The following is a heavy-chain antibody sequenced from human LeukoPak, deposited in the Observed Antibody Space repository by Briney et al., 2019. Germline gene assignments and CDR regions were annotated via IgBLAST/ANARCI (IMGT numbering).Heavy chain of an antibody. Sequence: GGSLRLSCAASGFTFSSYDMHWVRQATGKGLEWVSAIGTAGDTYYPGSVKGRFTISRENAKNSLYLQMNSLRAGDTAVYYCARGSRPRLLWFGELLTDAFDIWGQGTMVTVSS. D-gene: IGHD3-10*01. CDR2: IGTAGDT. CDR3: ARGSRPRLLWFGELLTDAFDI. J-gene: IGHJ3*02. V-gene: IGHV3-13*01. CDR1: GFTFSSYD.